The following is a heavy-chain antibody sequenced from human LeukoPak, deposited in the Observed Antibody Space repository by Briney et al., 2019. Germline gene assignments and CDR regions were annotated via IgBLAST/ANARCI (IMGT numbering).Heavy chain of an antibody. CDR2: IHYSGST. CDR1: GDSISSHY. Sequence: PSETLSLTCTVSGDSISSHYWSWIRQSPGKGLEWSGYIHYSGSTNSNPSLKSRLTMSVDTSKNQISLNLTSVTAADTAVYYCARVVWGLQQHPENWFDPWGQGTLVTVSS. J-gene: IGHJ5*02. D-gene: IGHD6-13*01. V-gene: IGHV4-59*11. CDR3: ARVVWGLQQHPENWFDP.